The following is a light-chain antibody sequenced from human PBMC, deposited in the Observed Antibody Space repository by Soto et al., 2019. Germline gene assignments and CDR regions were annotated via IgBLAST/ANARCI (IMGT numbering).Light chain of an antibody. CDR2: AAS. CDR1: QGISNY. V-gene: IGKV1-27*01. J-gene: IGKJ1*01. Sequence: DIQMTQSPSSLSASVGDRVTITCRARQGISNYLAWYQQKPGKVPKLLIYAASTLQSGVPSRFSGSGSGTDFTLIISSLQPEDVATYYCQKYNSAPWTFGQGTKVESK. CDR3: QKYNSAPWT.